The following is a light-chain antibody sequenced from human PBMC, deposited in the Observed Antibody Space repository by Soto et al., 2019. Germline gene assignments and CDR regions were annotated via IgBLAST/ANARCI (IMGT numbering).Light chain of an antibody. J-gene: IGLJ1*01. CDR3: NSFTTTNTYV. V-gene: IGLV2-14*03. Sequence: QSVLTQPASVSGSPGQSFTISCTGASSDVGGFDHVSWYQQHPGKVPRLLIYDVSSRPSGVSDRFSGSKSGNTASLTISGLQAEDEADYYCNSFTTTNTYVFGTGTKLTVL. CDR1: SSDVGGFDH. CDR2: DVS.